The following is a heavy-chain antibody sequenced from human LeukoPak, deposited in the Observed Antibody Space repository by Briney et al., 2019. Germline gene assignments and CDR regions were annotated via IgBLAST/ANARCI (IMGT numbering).Heavy chain of an antibody. J-gene: IGHJ4*02. CDR1: GFTFNTYW. CDR3: ARDSDWILFDY. CDR2: VNREGTTT. V-gene: IGHV3-74*03. D-gene: IGHD2-2*03. Sequence: GGSLRHSCAASGFTFNTYWMHWVRQAPGKGLVWVARVNREGTTTAYADSVKGRFIISRDNSKNTLYLQMNNLRAEDTAVYYCARDSDWILFDYWGQGTPVTVSS.